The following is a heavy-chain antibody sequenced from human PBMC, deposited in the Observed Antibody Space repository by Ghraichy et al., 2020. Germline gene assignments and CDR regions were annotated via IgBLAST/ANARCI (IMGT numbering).Heavy chain of an antibody. D-gene: IGHD6-19*01. CDR1: GGSISSYY. J-gene: IGHJ4*02. Sequence: SETLSLTCTVSGGSISSYYWSWIRQPPGKGLEWIGYIYYSGSTNYNPSLKSRVTISVDTSKNQFSLKLSSVTAADTAVYYCARQGYSSGVDYWGQGTLVTVSS. V-gene: IGHV4-59*08. CDR3: ARQGYSSGVDY. CDR2: IYYSGST.